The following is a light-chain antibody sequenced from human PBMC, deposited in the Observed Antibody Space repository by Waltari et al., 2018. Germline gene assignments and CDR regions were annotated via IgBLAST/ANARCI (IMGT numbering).Light chain of an antibody. Sequence: EIVLTQSPGTLSLSPGERATLSCRASQSFSRIYLAWYQQKPGQAPRLLIYCASSRATGIPDRFSGSGSGTDFTLTISRLEPEDFAVYYCQQYGSSPWTFGQGTKVEIK. CDR3: QQYGSSPWT. J-gene: IGKJ1*01. V-gene: IGKV3-20*01. CDR1: QSFSRIY. CDR2: CAS.